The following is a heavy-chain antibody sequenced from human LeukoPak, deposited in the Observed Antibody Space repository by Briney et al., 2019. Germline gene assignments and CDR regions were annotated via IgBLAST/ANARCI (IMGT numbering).Heavy chain of an antibody. J-gene: IGHJ4*02. CDR1: GYTFTSYD. V-gene: IGHV1-8*02. CDR2: MNPNSGNT. D-gene: IGHD6-19*01. CDR3: AASLQGSGWYFFDY. Sequence: VASVKVSCKASGYTFTSYDINWVRQATGQGLEWMGWMNPNSGNTGYAQKFQGRVTMTRNTSISTAYMELSSLRSEDTAVYYCAASLQGSGWYFFDYWGQGTLVTVSS.